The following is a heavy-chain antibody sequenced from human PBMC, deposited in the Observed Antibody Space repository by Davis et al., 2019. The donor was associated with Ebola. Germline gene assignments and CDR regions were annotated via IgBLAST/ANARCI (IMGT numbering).Heavy chain of an antibody. CDR3: AREGGSYYLGGFDY. V-gene: IGHV1-3*01. Sequence: AASVKVSCKASGYTFTSYAMHWVRQAPGQRLEWMGWINAGNGNTKYSQKFQGRVTITRDTSASTAYMELSSLRSEDTAVYYCAREGGSYYLGGFDYWGQGTLVTVSS. D-gene: IGHD1-26*01. CDR1: GYTFTSYA. CDR2: INAGNGNT. J-gene: IGHJ4*02.